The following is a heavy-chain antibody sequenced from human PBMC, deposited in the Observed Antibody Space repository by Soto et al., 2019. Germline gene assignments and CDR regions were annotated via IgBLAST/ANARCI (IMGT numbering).Heavy chain of an antibody. CDR3: ARGRGYCSGGSCPKGLDY. CDR2: IYYSGST. V-gene: IGHV4-31*03. J-gene: IGHJ4*02. D-gene: IGHD2-15*01. CDR1: GGSISSGGYY. Sequence: QVQLQESGPGLVKPSQTLSLTCNVSGGSISSGGYYWSWIRQHPGKGLEWIGYIYYSGSTYYNPSLKSRVTISVDTSKNQFSLKLSSVTAADTAVYYCARGRGYCSGGSCPKGLDYWGQGTLVTVSS.